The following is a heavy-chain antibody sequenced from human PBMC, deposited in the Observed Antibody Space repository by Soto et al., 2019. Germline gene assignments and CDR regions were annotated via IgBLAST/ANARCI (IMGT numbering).Heavy chain of an antibody. J-gene: IGHJ5*02. Sequence: ASVKVSCKASGGTFSSYAISWVRQAPGQGLEWMGGIIPIFGTANYAQKFQGRVTITADESTSTAYMELSSLRSEDTAVYYCARTLGRLAVLNWFDPWGQGTLVTVSS. CDR3: ARTLGRLAVLNWFDP. CDR1: GGTFSSYA. CDR2: IIPIFGTA. V-gene: IGHV1-69*13.